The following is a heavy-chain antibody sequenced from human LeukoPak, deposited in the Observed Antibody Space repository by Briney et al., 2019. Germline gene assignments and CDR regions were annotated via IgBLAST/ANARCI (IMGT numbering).Heavy chain of an antibody. CDR1: GGSISSYY. J-gene: IGHJ4*02. D-gene: IGHD2-15*01. V-gene: IGHV4-34*01. CDR3: AARHDSRRDFDY. CDR2: INHSGST. Sequence: PSETLSLTCTVSGGSISSYYWSWIRQPPGKGLEWIGEINHSGSTNYNPSLKSRVTISVDTSKNQFSLKLSSVTAADTAVYYCAARHDSRRDFDYWGQGTLVTVSS.